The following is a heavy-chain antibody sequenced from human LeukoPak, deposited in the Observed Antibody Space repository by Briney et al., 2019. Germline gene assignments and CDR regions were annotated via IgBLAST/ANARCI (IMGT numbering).Heavy chain of an antibody. CDR3: ARGPYKDFWSGYSDY. J-gene: IGHJ4*02. CDR1: GFTFSSYW. V-gene: IGHV3-48*01. Sequence: GGSLGLSCAASGFTFSSYWMSWVRQAPGKGLEWVSYISSSSTTIYYADSVKGRFTISRDNAKNSLYLQMNSLRVADTAVYYCARGPYKDFWSGYSDYWGQGTLVTVSS. CDR2: ISSSSTTI. D-gene: IGHD3-3*01.